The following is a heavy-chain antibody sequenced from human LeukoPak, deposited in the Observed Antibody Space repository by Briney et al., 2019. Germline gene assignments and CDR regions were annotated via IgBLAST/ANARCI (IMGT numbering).Heavy chain of an antibody. Sequence: SETLSLTCTVSGGSISSSSYYWGWIRQPPGKGLEWIGSIYYSGSTYDNPSLKSRVTISVDTSKNQFSLKLSSVTAADTAVYYCARRGGSGRAFDYWSQGTLVTVSS. CDR1: GGSISSSSYY. J-gene: IGHJ4*02. D-gene: IGHD1-26*01. V-gene: IGHV4-39*01. CDR2: IYYSGST. CDR3: ARRGGSGRAFDY.